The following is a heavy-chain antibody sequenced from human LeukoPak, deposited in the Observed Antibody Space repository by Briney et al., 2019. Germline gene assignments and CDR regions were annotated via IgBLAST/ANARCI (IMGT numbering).Heavy chain of an antibody. Sequence: GGSLRLSCAASGFTFSSYAMSWVRQAPGKGLEWVSGISGSGGSTYYADSVKGRFTISSDNSKNTLYLQMNSLRAEDTAVFYCAKGLSYYHYCDMDVWGQGTTVNGSS. V-gene: IGHV3-23*01. CDR3: AKGLSYYHYCDMDV. CDR2: ISGSGGST. CDR1: GFTFSSYA. J-gene: IGHJ6*02. D-gene: IGHD2/OR15-2a*01.